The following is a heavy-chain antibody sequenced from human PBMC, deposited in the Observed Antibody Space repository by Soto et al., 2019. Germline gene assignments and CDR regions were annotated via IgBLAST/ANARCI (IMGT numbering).Heavy chain of an antibody. CDR2: INAGNGNT. D-gene: IGHD2-15*01. Sequence: QVQLVQSGAEVKKPGASVKVSCKASGYTFTNYAMHWVRQAPGQRLEWMGWINAGNGNTKYSQKFQGGGTITRDTSASTAYMDLSSLRSEDTAVYYCARGPGGPDGPGDYWGQGTLVTVSS. J-gene: IGHJ4*02. CDR1: GYTFTNYA. V-gene: IGHV1-3*01. CDR3: ARGPGGPDGPGDY.